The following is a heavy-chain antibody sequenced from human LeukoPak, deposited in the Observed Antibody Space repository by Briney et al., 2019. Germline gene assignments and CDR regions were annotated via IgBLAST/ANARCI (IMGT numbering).Heavy chain of an antibody. J-gene: IGHJ4*02. CDR2: ISGSGGST. D-gene: IGHD6-13*01. CDR3: ARGKMSTGSSWFGY. Sequence: QTGGSLRLSCAASGFTFSSYAMSWVRQAPVKGLEWVSAISGSGGSTYYADSVKGRFTISRDNSKNTLYLQMNSPRAEDTAVYYCARGKMSTGSSWFGYWGQGTPVTVSS. CDR1: GFTFSSYA. V-gene: IGHV3-23*01.